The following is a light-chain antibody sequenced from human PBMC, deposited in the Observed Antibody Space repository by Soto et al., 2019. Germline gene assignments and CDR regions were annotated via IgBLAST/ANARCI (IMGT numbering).Light chain of an antibody. CDR3: SSYTSSSTYV. J-gene: IGLJ1*01. Sequence: QSALTQPASVSGSPGQSITISCTGTSSDVGGYNSVSWYQQHPGKAPKHMIYDVSTRPSGVSNRFSGSKSGNTASLTISGLQAEDEADYYCSSYTSSSTYVFGTGTKVTVL. CDR2: DVS. V-gene: IGLV2-14*01. CDR1: SSDVGGYNS.